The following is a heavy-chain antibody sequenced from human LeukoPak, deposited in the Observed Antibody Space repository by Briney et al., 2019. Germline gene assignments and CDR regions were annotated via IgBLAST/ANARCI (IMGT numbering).Heavy chain of an antibody. D-gene: IGHD3-10*01. CDR2: IIPIFGTA. CDR1: GGTFSSYA. J-gene: IGHJ4*02. Sequence: SVKVSCKASGGTFSSYAISWVRQAPGQGLEWMGGIIPIFGTANYAQKFQGRVTITTDESTSTAYMELSSLRSEDTAVYYCARDLGDTYGSVGDFDYWGQGTLVTVSS. V-gene: IGHV1-69*05. CDR3: ARDLGDTYGSVGDFDY.